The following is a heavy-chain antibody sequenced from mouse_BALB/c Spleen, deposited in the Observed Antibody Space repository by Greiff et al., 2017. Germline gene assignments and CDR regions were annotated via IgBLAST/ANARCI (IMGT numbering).Heavy chain of an antibody. D-gene: IGHD1-2*01. V-gene: IGHV1S56*01. CDR1: GYTFTSYY. CDR2: IYPGNVNT. Sequence: QVQLQQSGPELVKPGASVRISCKASGYTFTSYYIHWVKQRPGQGIEWIGWIYPGNVNTKYNEKFKGKATLTADKSSSTAYMQLSSLTSEDSAVYFCARNSLLRPYYFDYWGQGTTLTVSS. J-gene: IGHJ2*01. CDR3: ARNSLLRPYYFDY.